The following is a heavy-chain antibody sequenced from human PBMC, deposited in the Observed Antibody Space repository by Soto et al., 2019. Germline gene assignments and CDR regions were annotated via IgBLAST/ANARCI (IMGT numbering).Heavy chain of an antibody. D-gene: IGHD5-18*01. Sequence: QVQLQESGPGLVKPWETLSLTCTVSGDSVSSENYYWTWIRQPPGKGLECIGYIYSNGNTNYNPSLKSRVTISLDTSINQFSLRLTSVTAADTAVYYCARDIRGYSRAFDYWGQGTLVTVSS. CDR3: ARDIRGYSRAFDY. CDR1: GDSVSSENYY. V-gene: IGHV4-61*01. CDR2: IYSNGNT. J-gene: IGHJ4*02.